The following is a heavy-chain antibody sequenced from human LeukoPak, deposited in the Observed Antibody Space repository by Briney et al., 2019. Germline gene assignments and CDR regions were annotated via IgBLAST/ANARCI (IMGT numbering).Heavy chain of an antibody. D-gene: IGHD3-9*01. CDR2: ISGSGEST. CDR3: AKQGNYDILTGYYTHLY. CDR1: RFTFSSYA. Sequence: GGSLRLSCAASRFTFSSYAMSWVRQAPGKGLEWVSAISGSGESTYYADSVKGRFTISRDNSKNTLYLQMNGLRAEDTAVYYCAKQGNYDILTGYYTHLYWGQGTLVTVSS. V-gene: IGHV3-23*01. J-gene: IGHJ4*02.